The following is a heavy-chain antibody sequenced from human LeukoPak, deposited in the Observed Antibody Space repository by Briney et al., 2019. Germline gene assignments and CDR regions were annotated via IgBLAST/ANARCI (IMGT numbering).Heavy chain of an antibody. D-gene: IGHD2-2*02. CDR2: ISWNSGSI. Sequence: PGGSLRLSCVASGFIFDDYAIYWVRQAPGKGLEWVSGISWNSGSIGYADSVKGRFSISRDNAKNSLYLQMNSLRTEDTALYYCARAIGVTCISTSCYSFDYWGQGTLVTVSS. J-gene: IGHJ4*02. CDR1: GFIFDDYA. CDR3: ARAIGVTCISTSCYSFDY. V-gene: IGHV3-9*01.